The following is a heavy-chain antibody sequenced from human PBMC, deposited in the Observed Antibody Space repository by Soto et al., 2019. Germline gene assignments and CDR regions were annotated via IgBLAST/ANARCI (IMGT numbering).Heavy chain of an antibody. Sequence: GGSLRLSCLASGFSFNSFNMNWIRRAPGRGLEWVASISVSGDNIYYGDSMQGRFTISRDNSRRSVFLDLNSLRVEDTAVYYCARDLGLLKSMFDYWGQGTLVTVSS. D-gene: IGHD2-8*01. CDR1: GFSFNSFN. V-gene: IGHV3-21*01. CDR2: ISVSGDNI. CDR3: ARDLGLLKSMFDY. J-gene: IGHJ4*02.